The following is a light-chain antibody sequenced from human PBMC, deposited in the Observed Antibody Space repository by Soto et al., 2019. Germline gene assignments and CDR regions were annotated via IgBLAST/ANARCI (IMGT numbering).Light chain of an antibody. J-gene: IGKJ3*01. CDR1: QSVSSSY. CDR2: GAS. CDR3: QQYGSSPRFT. Sequence: EIVLTQSPGTLSLSPGERATLSCRASQSVSSSYLAWYQQKPGQAPRLLIYGASSRATGIPARFSGSGSGTDVTLTISRLEPEDLAVYYCQQYGSSPRFTFGPGTKVDIK. V-gene: IGKV3-20*01.